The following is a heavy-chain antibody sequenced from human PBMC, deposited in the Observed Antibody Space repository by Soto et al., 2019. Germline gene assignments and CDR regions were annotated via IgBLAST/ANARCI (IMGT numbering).Heavy chain of an antibody. Sequence: AGSLTLSCAASGFTFSSYAMHWVRQAPGKGLEWVAVISYDGSDKYYADSVKGRFTISRDNSKNTLNLQMNSLRADDTAVYYCAKALGELSPESYDYWGQET. CDR3: AKALGELSPESYDY. V-gene: IGHV3-30*18. J-gene: IGHJ4*02. CDR2: ISYDGSDK. CDR1: GFTFSSYA. D-gene: IGHD3-16*02.